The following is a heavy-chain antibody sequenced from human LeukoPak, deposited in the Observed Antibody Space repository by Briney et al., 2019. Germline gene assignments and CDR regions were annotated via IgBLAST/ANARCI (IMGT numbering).Heavy chain of an antibody. D-gene: IGHD4-17*01. CDR3: AKGGHAATVTTRFDY. V-gene: IGHV3-23*01. CDR1: GFTFSSYA. Sequence: GGSLRLSCAASGFTFSSYAMSWVRQAPGKGLEWVSAISGSGGITYYADSVKGRFTISRDNSKNTLYLQMNSLRAEDTAVYYCAKGGHAATVTTRFDYWGQGTLVTVSS. CDR2: ISGSGGIT. J-gene: IGHJ4*02.